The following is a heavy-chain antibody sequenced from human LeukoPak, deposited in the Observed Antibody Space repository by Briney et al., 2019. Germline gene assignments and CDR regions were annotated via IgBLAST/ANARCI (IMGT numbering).Heavy chain of an antibody. D-gene: IGHD3/OR15-3a*01. V-gene: IGHV3-23*01. CDR3: ARGGIRRFGLVPDWFDL. CDR2: FGNGGSI. J-gene: IGHJ5*02. CDR1: GFTSSNYP. Sequence: GGSLKLSCAASGFTSSNYPMSWVRQAPGKGLEWVSSFGNGGSIHYADSVKGRFTISRDISKNTLYLQMTSLTAGDRAVYYCARGGIRRFGLVPDWFDLWGQGTLVTVSS.